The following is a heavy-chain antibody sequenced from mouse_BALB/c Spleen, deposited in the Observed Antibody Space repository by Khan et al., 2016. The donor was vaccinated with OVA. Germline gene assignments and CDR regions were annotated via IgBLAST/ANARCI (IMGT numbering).Heavy chain of an antibody. CDR2: IDPYNGGT. J-gene: IGHJ2*01. D-gene: IGHD1-1*01. CDR1: GYSFTDYN. CDR3: ARTDYYGSSYYFDY. Sequence: VQLKQSGPELVKPGASVKVSCKASGYSFTDYNMFWVKQSHGKSLEWIGYIDPYNGGTSYNQKFKGKATLTVDKSSSTAFKHLSSLTSEDSAVFYCARTDYYGSSYYFDYWGQGTTLTVSS. V-gene: IGHV1S135*01.